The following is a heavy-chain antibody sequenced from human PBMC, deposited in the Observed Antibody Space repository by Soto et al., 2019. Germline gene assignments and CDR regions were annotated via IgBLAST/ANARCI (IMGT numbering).Heavy chain of an antibody. D-gene: IGHD3-9*01. CDR1: GYSISSGYY. Sequence: PSETLSLTCAVSGYSISSGYYWGWIRQPPGKGLEWIGSIYHSGSTYYNPSLKSRVTISVDTSKNQFSLKLSSVTAADTAVYYCARDGELRYLYWLFNWFDPWDHVXLVTVSS. V-gene: IGHV4-38-2*02. CDR3: ARDGELRYLYWLFNWFDP. J-gene: IGHJ5*02. CDR2: IYHSGST.